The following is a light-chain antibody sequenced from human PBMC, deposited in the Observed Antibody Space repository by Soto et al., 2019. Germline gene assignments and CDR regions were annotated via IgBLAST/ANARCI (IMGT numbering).Light chain of an antibody. J-gene: IGLJ3*02. V-gene: IGLV2-8*01. CDR2: EVT. CDR3: SSYAASNNFYCV. Sequence: QSALTQPPSASGSPGQSVTISCTGTSSDVGGYNYVSWYQQYPGRAPKLMIYEVTKRPSGVPDRFSGSKSGNTASLTVSGLQAEDEADYYCSSYAASNNFYCVSGGGTKVTVL. CDR1: SSDVGGYNY.